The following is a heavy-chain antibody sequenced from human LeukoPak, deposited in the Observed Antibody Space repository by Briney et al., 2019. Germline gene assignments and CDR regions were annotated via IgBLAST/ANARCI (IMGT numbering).Heavy chain of an antibody. CDR3: AKDAQPRSRWFDP. J-gene: IGHJ5*02. D-gene: IGHD3-16*01. Sequence: GGSLRPSCAASGFTFSSYAMHWVRQAPGKGLEWVAVISYDGSNKYYADSVKGRFTISRDNSKNTLYLQMNSLRAEDTAVYYCAKDAQPRSRWFDPWGQGTLVTVSS. V-gene: IGHV3-30-3*01. CDR2: ISYDGSNK. CDR1: GFTFSSYA.